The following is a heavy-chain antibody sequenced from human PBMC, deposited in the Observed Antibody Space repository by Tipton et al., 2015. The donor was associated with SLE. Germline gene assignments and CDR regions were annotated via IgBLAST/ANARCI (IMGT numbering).Heavy chain of an antibody. D-gene: IGHD5-24*01. Sequence: GSLRLSCAASGLFFSDYYMTWIRPAPGRGLEWISHISSSDNTVSYADSVKGRFTMSRDNTKNSLSLQMNSLRAEDTAIYYCARLGDAYVFDSWGPGSLVTVSA. J-gene: IGHJ4*02. CDR1: GLFFSDYY. CDR3: ARLGDAYVFDS. CDR2: ISSSDNTV. V-gene: IGHV3-11*04.